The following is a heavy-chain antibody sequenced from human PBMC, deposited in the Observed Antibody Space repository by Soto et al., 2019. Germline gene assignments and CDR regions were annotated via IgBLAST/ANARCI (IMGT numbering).Heavy chain of an antibody. CDR3: ARIRSGGKPFGY. CDR1: GYSFTNYW. Sequence: GESLKISCKGSGYSFTNYWISWVRQMPGKGLEWMGRIDPSDSYTNYSPSFQGHVTISAVKSISTAYLQWSSLKASDTAMYYCARIRSGGKPFGYWGQGTLFTVSS. D-gene: IGHD2-15*01. CDR2: IDPSDSYT. V-gene: IGHV5-10-1*01. J-gene: IGHJ4*02.